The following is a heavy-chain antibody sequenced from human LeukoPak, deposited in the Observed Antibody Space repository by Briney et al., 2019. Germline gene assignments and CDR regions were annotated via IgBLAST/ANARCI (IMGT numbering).Heavy chain of an antibody. D-gene: IGHD3-10*01. J-gene: IGHJ2*01. CDR3: ARDLWDLRFGERTNWYFDL. CDR2: IYTSGNT. Sequence: SETLSLTCTVSGGSISSYYWSWIRQPAGKGLEWIGRIYTSGNTNYNPSLKSRVTMSVDTSKNQFSLKLSSVTAADTAVYYCARDLWDLRFGERTNWYFDLWGRGTLVTVSS. V-gene: IGHV4-4*07. CDR1: GGSISSYY.